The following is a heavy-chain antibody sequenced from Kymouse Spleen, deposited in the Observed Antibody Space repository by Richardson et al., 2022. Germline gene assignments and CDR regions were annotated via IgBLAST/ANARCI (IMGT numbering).Heavy chain of an antibody. V-gene: IGHV4-34*01. CDR3: ARGRDYSNPLFDY. Sequence: QVQLQQWGAGLLKPSETLSLTCAVYGGSFSGYYWSWIRQPPGKGLEWIGEINHSGSTNYNPSLKSRVTISVDTSKNQFSLKLSSVTAADTAVYYCARGRDYSNPLFDYWGQGTLVTVSS. CDR2: INHSGST. D-gene: IGHD4-11,IGHD4-11*01. CDR1: GGSFSGYY. J-gene: IGHJ4*02.